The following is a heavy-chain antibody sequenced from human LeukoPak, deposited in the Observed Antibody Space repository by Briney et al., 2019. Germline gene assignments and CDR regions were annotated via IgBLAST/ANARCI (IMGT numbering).Heavy chain of an antibody. Sequence: PSQTLSLTCTVSGGSISSGSYYWSWIRQPPGKGLEWIGYIYYSGSTNYNPSLKSRVTISVDTSKNQFSLKLSSVTAADTAVYYCTAHYYDSSGSDPRFDYWGQGTLVTVSS. CDR2: IYYSGST. D-gene: IGHD3-22*01. V-gene: IGHV4-61*01. CDR1: GGSISSGSYY. CDR3: TAHYYDSSGSDPRFDY. J-gene: IGHJ4*02.